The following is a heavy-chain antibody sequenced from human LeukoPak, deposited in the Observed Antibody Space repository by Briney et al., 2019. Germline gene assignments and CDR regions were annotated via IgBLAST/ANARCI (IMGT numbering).Heavy chain of an antibody. CDR1: GFTFRRDW. CDR3: TREYYYGSGSYYNGY. D-gene: IGHD3-10*01. CDR2: IKQDGGER. J-gene: IGHJ4*02. V-gene: IGHV3-7*04. Sequence: GGSPRLSCAASGFTFRRDWMSWLRQAPGKGQKRVANIKQDGGERYYVDSVKGRFTISRDNAKNSLYLPMNSLRAEDTAVYYCTREYYYGSGSYYNGYWGQVTLVTVSS.